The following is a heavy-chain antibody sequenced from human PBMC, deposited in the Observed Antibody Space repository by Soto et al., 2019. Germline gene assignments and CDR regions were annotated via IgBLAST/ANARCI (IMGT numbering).Heavy chain of an antibody. CDR1: GFSLSNARMG. Sequence: GPTLVNPTDTLTLTCTVSGFSLSNARMGVSWIRQPPGKALEWLAHIFSNDEKSYSTSLKSRLTISKDTSKSQVVLTMTNMDPVDTATCYCARIRLYYYYYYGMDVWGQGTTVTVSS. V-gene: IGHV2-26*01. J-gene: IGHJ6*02. CDR2: IFSNDEK. CDR3: ARIRLYYYYYYGMDV.